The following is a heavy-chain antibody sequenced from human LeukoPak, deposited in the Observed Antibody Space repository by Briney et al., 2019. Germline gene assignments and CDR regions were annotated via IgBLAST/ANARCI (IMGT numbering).Heavy chain of an antibody. CDR2: ISAYNGDT. V-gene: IGHV1-18*01. D-gene: IGHD2-2*01. CDR1: GYSFSRYG. Sequence: ASVKVSCKASGYSFSRYGIFWVRQAPGQGLEWMGWISAYNGDTNYAQKFQDRVTMTTDTSTSTAYMELRSLRSDDTAVYYCAKGWRYCSGSSCQYDALDIWGQGTMVTVSS. CDR3: AKGWRYCSGSSCQYDALDI. J-gene: IGHJ3*02.